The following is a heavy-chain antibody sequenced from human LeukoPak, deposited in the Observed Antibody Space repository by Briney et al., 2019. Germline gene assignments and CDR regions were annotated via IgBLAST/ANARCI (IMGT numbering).Heavy chain of an antibody. CDR1: GYSFTSYW. CDR3: ATRPRHRTVTQGRGVGSGAFDI. D-gene: IGHD4-17*01. J-gene: IGHJ3*02. Sequence: GESLKISCKGSGYSFTSYWIGWVRQMPGNGLEWMGIIYPGDSDTRYSPSFQGQATISADKYISTAYLKWSSLKASDTAMYYCATRPRHRTVTQGRGVGSGAFDIWGKGTRVTVFS. CDR2: IYPGDSDT. V-gene: IGHV5-51*01.